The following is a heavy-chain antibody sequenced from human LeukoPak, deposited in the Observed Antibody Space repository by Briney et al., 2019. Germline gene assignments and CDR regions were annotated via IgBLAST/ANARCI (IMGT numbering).Heavy chain of an antibody. CDR2: IYYSGST. D-gene: IGHD3-10*01. V-gene: IGHV4-30-4*01. J-gene: IGHJ4*02. Sequence: QTLCLSSTISAASTSRGVYSRSWLRQPPRKGPQWNGYIYYSGSTYYNPSLKSRVTISVDTSKNQFSLKLSSVTAADTAVYYCARLGSGSWPLYYFDYWGQGTLVTVSS. CDR1: AASTSRGVYS. CDR3: ARLGSGSWPLYYFDY.